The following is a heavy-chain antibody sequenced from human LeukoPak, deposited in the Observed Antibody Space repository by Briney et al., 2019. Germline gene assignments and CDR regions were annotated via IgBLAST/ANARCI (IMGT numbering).Heavy chain of an antibody. V-gene: IGHV1-18*01. CDR1: GYTFTSYG. CDR2: ISAYNGNT. CDR3: ARDRSGYEGWFDP. Sequence: ASVKVSCKASGYTFTSYGISWVRQAPGQGLEGVGWISAYNGNTNYAQKLQGRVTMTTDTSTSTAYMELRNLRSDDTAVYYCARDRSGYEGWFDPWGQGTLVTVSS. J-gene: IGHJ5*02. D-gene: IGHD5-12*01.